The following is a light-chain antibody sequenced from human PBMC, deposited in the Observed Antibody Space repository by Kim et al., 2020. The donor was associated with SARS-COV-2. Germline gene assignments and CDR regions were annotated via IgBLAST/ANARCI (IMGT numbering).Light chain of an antibody. CDR3: CSYAGSYTYV. CDR1: SSDVGGYNY. Sequence: GQSVTNTCPGTSSDVGGYNYVSWYQQHPGKAPKLMIYDVSKRPSGVPDRFSGSKSGNTASLTISGLQAEDEADYYCCSYAGSYTYVFGTGTKVTVL. CDR2: DVS. J-gene: IGLJ1*01. V-gene: IGLV2-11*01.